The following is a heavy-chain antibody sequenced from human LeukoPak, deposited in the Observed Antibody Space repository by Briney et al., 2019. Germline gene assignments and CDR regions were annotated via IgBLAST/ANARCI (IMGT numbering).Heavy chain of an antibody. D-gene: IGHD6-13*01. Sequence: PGGSLRLSCAASGFTFSSYSMNWVRQAPGKGLEWVSYISSSSSTIYYADSVKGRFTISRDNAKNSLYLQMNSLRDEDTAVYYCARLWCSWLSRGYYYGMDVWGQGTTVTVSS. CDR2: ISSSSSTI. CDR3: ARLWCSWLSRGYYYGMDV. J-gene: IGHJ6*02. CDR1: GFTFSSYS. V-gene: IGHV3-48*02.